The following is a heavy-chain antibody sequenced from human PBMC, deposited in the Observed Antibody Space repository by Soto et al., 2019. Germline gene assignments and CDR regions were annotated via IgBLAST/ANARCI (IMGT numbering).Heavy chain of an antibody. J-gene: IGHJ4*02. V-gene: IGHV4-38-2*01. Sequence: SETLSLTCAVSAYSSSSVYYCGWIRQPTGKGLEWIGSIYHSGITYYNPSLKSRVTISVDTSKNQLSLRLRSVAAADTAVYYCASSNYYYDSSGYQKGPFDYWGQGTLVTVSS. CDR1: AYSSSSVYY. D-gene: IGHD3-22*01. CDR2: IYHSGIT. CDR3: ASSNYYYDSSGYQKGPFDY.